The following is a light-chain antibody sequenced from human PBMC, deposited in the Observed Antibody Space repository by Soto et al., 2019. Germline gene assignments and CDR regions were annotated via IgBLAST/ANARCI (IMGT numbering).Light chain of an antibody. J-gene: IGKJ5*01. CDR2: SAS. Sequence: EIVMTQSRATLSVTPGERATLSCRASQSVSSNLAWYQQKPGQAPRLLIYSASSRATGIPARFSGSGSGTEFTLTISSLQSEDFAVYYCQQYGSSLFGQGTRLET. CDR1: QSVSSN. V-gene: IGKV3-15*01. CDR3: QQYGSSL.